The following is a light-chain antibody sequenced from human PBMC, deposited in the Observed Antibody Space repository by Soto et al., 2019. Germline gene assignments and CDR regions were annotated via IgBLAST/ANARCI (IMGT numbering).Light chain of an antibody. Sequence: DIVMTQSPDSLGMSLGERATINCKSSQNILYKSKNKNYLAWYQQKPGQPPKLLIYWASTRESGVPDRISGSGSGTEFTLTISSLQSEDFAVYYCQQYKNWPPLTFGGGTKVDIK. CDR1: QNILYKSKNKNY. V-gene: IGKV4-1*01. J-gene: IGKJ4*01. CDR3: QQYKNWPPLT. CDR2: WAS.